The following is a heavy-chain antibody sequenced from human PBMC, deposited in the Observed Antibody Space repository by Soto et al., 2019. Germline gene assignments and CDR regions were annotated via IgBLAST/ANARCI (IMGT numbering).Heavy chain of an antibody. J-gene: IGHJ5*02. Sequence: EVQLLESGGGLVQPGGSLRLSCAASGFTFSSYAMSWVRQAPGKGLEWVSAISGSGGSTYYADSVKGRFTISRDNSKNTLYLQMNSLRAEATAVYYGAKTHTRPNRFDPWGQGTLVTVSS. CDR3: AKTHTRPNRFDP. CDR2: ISGSGGST. V-gene: IGHV3-23*01. D-gene: IGHD3-3*01. CDR1: GFTFSSYA.